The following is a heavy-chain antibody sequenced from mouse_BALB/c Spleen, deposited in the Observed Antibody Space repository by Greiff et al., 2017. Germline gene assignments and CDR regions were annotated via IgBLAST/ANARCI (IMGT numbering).Heavy chain of an antibody. V-gene: IGHV14-3*02. CDR3: ARSYGSSWGYFDY. J-gene: IGHJ2*01. Sequence: EVQLQQSGAELVKPGASVKLSCTASGFNIKDTYMHWVKQRPEQGLEWIGRIDPANGNTKYDPKFQGKATITADTSSNTAYLQLSSLTSEDTAVYYCARSYGSSWGYFDYWGQGTTLTVSS. CDR1: GFNIKDTY. CDR2: IDPANGNT. D-gene: IGHD1-1*01.